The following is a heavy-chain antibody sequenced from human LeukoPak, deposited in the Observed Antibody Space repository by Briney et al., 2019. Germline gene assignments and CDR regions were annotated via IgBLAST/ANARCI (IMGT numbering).Heavy chain of an antibody. Sequence: PSETLSLTCTVSGGSISSYYWSWIRQPPGKGLEWLGYIYYSGSTNYNPSLKSRVTISVDTSKNQFSLKLSSVTAADTAVYYCARLGDSGYDPPLDYWGQGTLVTVSS. V-gene: IGHV4-59*01. D-gene: IGHD5-12*01. J-gene: IGHJ4*02. CDR3: ARLGDSGYDPPLDY. CDR2: IYYSGST. CDR1: GGSISSYY.